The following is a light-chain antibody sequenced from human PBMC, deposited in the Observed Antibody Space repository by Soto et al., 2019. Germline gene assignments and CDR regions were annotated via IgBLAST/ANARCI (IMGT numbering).Light chain of an antibody. CDR2: DVS. V-gene: IGLV2-14*03. Sequence: QSALTQPASVSGSPGQSITISCTGTSSDVGAYNYVSWYQQHPGKVPKLMIYDVSDRPSGVSNRFSGSKSGNTASLTISGLHAEDEADYYCSSFTRSNSYVFGTGTKLTVL. CDR3: SSFTRSNSYV. CDR1: SSDVGAYNY. J-gene: IGLJ1*01.